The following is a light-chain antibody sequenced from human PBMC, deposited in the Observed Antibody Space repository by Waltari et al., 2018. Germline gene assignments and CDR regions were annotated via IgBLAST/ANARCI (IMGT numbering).Light chain of an antibody. CDR1: LSLLYTSNNKNY. CDR3: LQYLHTPRT. Sequence: DVVMTQSPDSLAVSLGERATINCKSSLSLLYTSNNKNYLAWYQQKPGQPPKLLIYWASIRESGVPDRLSGSGSGTDFTLTISGLQAEDVASYFCLQYLHTPRTFGQGTKVEIK. CDR2: WAS. J-gene: IGKJ1*01. V-gene: IGKV4-1*01.